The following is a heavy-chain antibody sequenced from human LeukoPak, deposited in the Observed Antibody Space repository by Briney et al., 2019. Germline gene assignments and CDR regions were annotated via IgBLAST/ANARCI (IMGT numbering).Heavy chain of an antibody. CDR3: ARTCSSTSCHDAFDI. Sequence: ASVKVSCKASGGTFSSYAISWVRQAPGQGLEWMRGIIPIFGTANYAQKFQGRVTITADESTSTAYMEPSSLRSEDTAVYYCARTCSSTSCHDAFDIWGQGTMVTVSS. V-gene: IGHV1-69*01. CDR2: IIPIFGTA. J-gene: IGHJ3*02. CDR1: GGTFSSYA. D-gene: IGHD2-2*01.